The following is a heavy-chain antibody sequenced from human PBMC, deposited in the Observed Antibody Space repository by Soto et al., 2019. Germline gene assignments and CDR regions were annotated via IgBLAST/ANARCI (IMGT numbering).Heavy chain of an antibody. CDR3: ARRARPDFYYMDV. CDR2: ISSNGVGT. V-gene: IGHV3-64*01. J-gene: IGHJ6*03. D-gene: IGHD6-6*01. CDR1: GFTLSGYA. Sequence: VQLAESGGGLAQPGGSLRLSCAASGFTLSGYAMDWVRQAPGKGLEYVSGISSNGVGTYYANSVQGRFTISRDNYKNTVYLQMSSLRPEDMAVYYCARRARPDFYYMDVWGKGTTVTVSS.